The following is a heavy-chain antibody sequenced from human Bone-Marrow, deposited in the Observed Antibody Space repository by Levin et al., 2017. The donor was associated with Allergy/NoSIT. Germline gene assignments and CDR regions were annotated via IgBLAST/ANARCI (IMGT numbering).Heavy chain of an antibody. V-gene: IGHV2-5*02. D-gene: IGHD2/OR15-2a*01. Sequence: SGPTLVKPTQTLTLTCTFSGFSLSTGGQGLGWIRQPPGKALEWLSVIFWDDDKRYSPSLRGRVTVTKDTSRNQVVLIMTDIDPRDTATYYCAHYEKYYRTWLFDLWGQGTQVTVSS. CDR3: AHYEKYYRTWLFDL. J-gene: IGHJ4*02. CDR2: IFWDDDK. CDR1: GFSLSTGGQG.